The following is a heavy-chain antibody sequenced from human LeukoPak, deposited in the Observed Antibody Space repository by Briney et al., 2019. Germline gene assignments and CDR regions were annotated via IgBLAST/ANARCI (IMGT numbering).Heavy chain of an antibody. CDR3: ARGPHYYDSSGSWEYFDY. Sequence: KAGGSLRLSCAASGFTFSSYSMNWVRQAPGKGLEWVSSISSSSSYIYYADSVKGRFTISRDNAKNSLYLQMNSLRAEDTAVYYCARGPHYYDSSGSWEYFDYWGQGTLVTVSS. V-gene: IGHV3-21*01. CDR2: ISSSSSYI. J-gene: IGHJ4*02. D-gene: IGHD3-22*01. CDR1: GFTFSSYS.